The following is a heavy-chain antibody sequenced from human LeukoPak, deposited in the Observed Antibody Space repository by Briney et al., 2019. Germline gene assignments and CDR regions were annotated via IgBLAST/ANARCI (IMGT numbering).Heavy chain of an antibody. CDR3: ARVVATIPSSPFDY. Sequence: ASLKVSCKASGYTFTDYYMHWVRQAPGQGLEWMGWINANRGGANYAQRFQGRVTMTRDTSISTAYMELSRLRSDDTAVYYCARVVATIPSSPFDYWGQGTLVTVSS. D-gene: IGHD5-12*01. CDR1: GYTFTDYY. V-gene: IGHV1-2*02. CDR2: INANRGGA. J-gene: IGHJ4*02.